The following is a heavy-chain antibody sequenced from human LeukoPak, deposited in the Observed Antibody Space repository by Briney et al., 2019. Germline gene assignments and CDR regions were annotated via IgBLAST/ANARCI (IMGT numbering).Heavy chain of an antibody. CDR3: AKDPAEYSSTLDWFDP. D-gene: IGHD6-13*01. CDR1: GFTFSSYA. V-gene: IGHV3-23*01. CDR2: ISGSGGSK. J-gene: IGHJ5*02. Sequence: GGSLRLSCAASGFTFSSYAMSWVRQAPGKGLEWVAAISGSGGSKYYADSVKGRFTISRDNSKNTPYLQMNSLRAEDTAVYYCAKDPAEYSSTLDWFDPWRQGTLVTVSS.